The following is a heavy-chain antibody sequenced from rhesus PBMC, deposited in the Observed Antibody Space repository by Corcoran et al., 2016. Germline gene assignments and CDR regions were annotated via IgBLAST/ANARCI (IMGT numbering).Heavy chain of an antibody. J-gene: IGHJ4*01. D-gene: IGHD4-29*01. CDR1: AYTFTDYY. CDR2: VVPEDGEA. Sequence: EVQLVQSGAEVKKPGASVKISCKASAYTFTDYYLHWVRQAPGKGLEWMGNVVPEDGEARHAQKFQDKVTITADTSTDTAYMELSSLRSEDTAVYYCATGIGSVVDYWGQGVLVTVSS. CDR3: ATGIGSVVDY. V-gene: IGHV1-111*02.